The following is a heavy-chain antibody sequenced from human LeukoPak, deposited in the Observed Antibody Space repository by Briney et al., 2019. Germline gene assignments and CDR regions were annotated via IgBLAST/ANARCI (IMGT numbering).Heavy chain of an antibody. Sequence: GGSLRLSCVASEFSFSSFAMSWVRLAPGQGLEWVSTISNSGAGIYYADSVKGRFTISRDNAKNSLYLQMNSLRAEDTAVYYCARDRLYYGSGSPPFGYWGQGTLVTVSS. CDR1: EFSFSSFA. V-gene: IGHV3-21*01. J-gene: IGHJ4*02. CDR2: ISNSGAGI. CDR3: ARDRLYYGSGSPPFGY. D-gene: IGHD3-10*01.